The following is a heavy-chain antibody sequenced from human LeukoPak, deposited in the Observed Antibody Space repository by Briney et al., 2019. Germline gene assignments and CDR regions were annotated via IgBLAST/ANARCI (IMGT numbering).Heavy chain of an antibody. Sequence: PGRSLRLSCAASGFTFSSYGMHWVRQAPGKGLEWVAVISYDGSNKYYADSVKGRFTISRDNSKNTLYLQMNSLRAEDTAVYWCARDWLYYDLRNGYHMDVWGKGTTVTVSS. CDR3: ARDWLYYDLRNGYHMDV. CDR2: ISYDGSNK. D-gene: IGHD3-3*01. CDR1: GFTFSSYG. J-gene: IGHJ6*03. V-gene: IGHV3-30*03.